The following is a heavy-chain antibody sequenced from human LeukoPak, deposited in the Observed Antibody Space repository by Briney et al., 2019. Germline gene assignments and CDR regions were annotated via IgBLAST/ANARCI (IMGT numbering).Heavy chain of an antibody. CDR3: ARGSELLWFGESFDP. CDR1: GYTFTSYG. Sequence: ASVKVSCKASGYTFTSYGISWVRQAPGQGLEWMGWISAYNGNTNYAQKFQGRVTMTRDTSISTAYMELSRLRSDDTAVYYCARGSELLWFGESFDPWGQGTPVTVSS. D-gene: IGHD3-10*01. V-gene: IGHV1-18*01. J-gene: IGHJ5*02. CDR2: ISAYNGNT.